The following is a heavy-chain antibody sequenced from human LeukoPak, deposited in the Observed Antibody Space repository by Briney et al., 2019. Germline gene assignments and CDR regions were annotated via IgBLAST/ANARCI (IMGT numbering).Heavy chain of an antibody. CDR2: IIPIFGTA. Sequence: GASVKVSCKASGGTFSSYAISWVRQAPGQGLEWMGGIIPIFGTANYAQKFQGRVTMTRDTSTSTVYMELSSLRSEDTAVYYCARDAEYYYDSSGYLSYFDYWGQGTLVTVSS. J-gene: IGHJ4*02. CDR3: ARDAEYYYDSSGYLSYFDY. D-gene: IGHD3-22*01. V-gene: IGHV1-69*05. CDR1: GGTFSSYA.